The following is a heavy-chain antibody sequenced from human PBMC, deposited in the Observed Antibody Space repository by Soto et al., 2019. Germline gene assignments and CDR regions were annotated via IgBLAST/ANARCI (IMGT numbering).Heavy chain of an antibody. J-gene: IGHJ2*01. Sequence: EVQLLESGGGLVQPGGSLRLSCAASGFTFSSYAMSWVRQAPGKRLEWVSAISGSGGSTYYADSVKGRFTISRDNSKNTLYLQMNSLRAEDTAVYFCAKADSSSWFYWYFDLWGRGTLVTVSS. D-gene: IGHD6-13*01. CDR1: GFTFSSYA. CDR3: AKADSSSWFYWYFDL. CDR2: ISGSGGST. V-gene: IGHV3-23*01.